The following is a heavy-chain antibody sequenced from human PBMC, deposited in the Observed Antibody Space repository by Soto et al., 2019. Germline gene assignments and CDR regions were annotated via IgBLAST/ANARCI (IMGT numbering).Heavy chain of an antibody. CDR2: IYYSGST. CDR1: GGSISSSSYY. V-gene: IGHV4-39*01. CDR3: ARHTPAISISDH. J-gene: IGHJ4*02. Sequence: QLQLQESGPGLVKPSETLSLTCTVSGGSISSSSYYWGWIRQPPGKGLEWIGSIYYSGSTCYNPSLRSRVTISLDTSKNQFSLKLSSVTAADTAVYYCARHTPAISISDHWGQGTLVTVSS. D-gene: IGHD2-15*01.